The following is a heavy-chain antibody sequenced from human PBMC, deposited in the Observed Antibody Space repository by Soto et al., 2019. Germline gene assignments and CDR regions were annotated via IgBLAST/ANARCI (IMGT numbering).Heavy chain of an antibody. J-gene: IGHJ4*02. CDR2: ISKDGSDT. V-gene: IGHV3-30*03. D-gene: IGHD6-19*01. CDR1: GFIFSDFG. Sequence: GVSLRISCVVSGFIFSDFGMHWVRQSPGEGLAWVASISKDGSDTYYAESVKGRFTISRDDSKSTVFLQMNTLKVDDTAAYFCASPREGQWLVFDHWGQRTLVTVSS. CDR3: ASPREGQWLVFDH.